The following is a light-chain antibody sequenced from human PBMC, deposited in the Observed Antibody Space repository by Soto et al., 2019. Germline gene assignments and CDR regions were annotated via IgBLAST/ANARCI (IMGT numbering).Light chain of an antibody. J-gene: IGKJ2*01. Sequence: IVMTQSPATLSVSPGERATLSCRTSQSVSSNLAWYQQKPGQAPRLLIYGASTRATGIPARFSGSGSGTEFTLTISSLQCEDFAVYYCQQYKFFTTVGQGTKLEIK. CDR2: GAS. V-gene: IGKV3-15*01. CDR1: QSVSSN. CDR3: QQYKFFTT.